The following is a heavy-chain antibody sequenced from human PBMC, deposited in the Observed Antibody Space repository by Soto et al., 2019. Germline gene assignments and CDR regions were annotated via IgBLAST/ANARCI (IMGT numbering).Heavy chain of an antibody. CDR2: IKNKANRYTT. Sequence: VQLVESGGGLVQPGGSLRLSCAASGFIFSDHYMDWVRQAPGKGLEWVGRIKNKANRYTTEYAASVKGRFTISRDDSKNSLYLQMNSLKTEDTAVYYCTRISLVGATGGRYFDHWGQGTLLTVSS. CDR1: GFIFSDHY. J-gene: IGHJ4*02. V-gene: IGHV3-72*01. D-gene: IGHD1-26*01. CDR3: TRISLVGATGGRYFDH.